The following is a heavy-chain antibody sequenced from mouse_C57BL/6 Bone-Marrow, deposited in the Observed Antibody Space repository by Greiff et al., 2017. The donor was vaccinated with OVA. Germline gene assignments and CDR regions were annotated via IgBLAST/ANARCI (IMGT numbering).Heavy chain of an antibody. D-gene: IGHD1-1*01. V-gene: IGHV1-18*01. CDR1: GYTFTDYN. J-gene: IGHJ1*03. CDR3: ATYGSSYHWYFDV. CDR2: INPNNGGT. Sequence: EVQLQQSGPELVKPGASVKIPCKASGYTFTDYNMDWVKQSHGKSLEWIGDINPNNGGTIYNQKFKGKATLTVDKSSSTAYMELRSLTSEDTAVYYCATYGSSYHWYFDVWGTGTTVTVSS.